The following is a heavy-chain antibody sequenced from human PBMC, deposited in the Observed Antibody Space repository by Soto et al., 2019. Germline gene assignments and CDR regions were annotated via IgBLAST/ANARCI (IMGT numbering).Heavy chain of an antibody. V-gene: IGHV1-3*01. D-gene: IGHD3-22*01. J-gene: IGHJ1*01. CDR1: GYTLTSYA. Sequence: QVQLVQSGAEVKKPGASVKVSCKASGYTLTSYAMHWVRQAPGQRLEWMGWINAGNGNTKYSQKFQGRVTITRDTSASTAYMELSTLRSEDTAGYYCARGMWIGVDDDWALGSLVTVSS. CDR2: INAGNGNT. CDR3: ARGMWIGVDDD.